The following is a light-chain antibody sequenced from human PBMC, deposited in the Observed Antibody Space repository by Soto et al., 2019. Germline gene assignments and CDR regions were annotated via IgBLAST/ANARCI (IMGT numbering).Light chain of an antibody. V-gene: IGKV3-15*01. J-gene: IGKJ4*01. CDR3: QQYDNWPLT. CDR2: GAS. Sequence: EIVMTHSPATLSVSPGERATLSCRASQSVSSNLAWYQHKPGQAPRLLIYGASTRATSIPARFSGSGSGAEFTLTISSLQSEDFAVYYCQQYDNWPLTFGGGTKVEIK. CDR1: QSVSSN.